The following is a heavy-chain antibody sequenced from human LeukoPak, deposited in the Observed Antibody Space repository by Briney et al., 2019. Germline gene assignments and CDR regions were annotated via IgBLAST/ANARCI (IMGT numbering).Heavy chain of an antibody. V-gene: IGHV3-48*03. CDR1: GLTFSTYE. J-gene: IGHJ6*02. D-gene: IGHD3-3*01. Sequence: GGSLRLSCAASGLTFSTYEMNWVRQAPGKGLEWISYITSSGSTKYYADSVKGRFTISRDNARNSLSLQMNSLRAGDTALYYCARSLYSSRSEWFYYNGLDVWGQGTTVTVSS. CDR3: ARSLYSSRSEWFYYNGLDV. CDR2: ITSSGSTK.